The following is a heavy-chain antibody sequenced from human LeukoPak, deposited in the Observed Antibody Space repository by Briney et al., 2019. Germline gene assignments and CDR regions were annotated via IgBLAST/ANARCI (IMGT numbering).Heavy chain of an antibody. D-gene: IGHD5-18*01. V-gene: IGHV1-69*13. J-gene: IGHJ6*02. CDR2: IIPIFGTA. CDR1: GGTFSSYA. CDR3: ARAFLQQTPYNHGKDT. Sequence: SVKVSCKASGGTFSSYAISWVRQAPGQGLEWMGGIIPIFGTANYAQKFQGRVTITADESTSTAYMELSSLRSEDTAVYYCARAFLQQTPYNHGKDTTGQRTTVTLSS.